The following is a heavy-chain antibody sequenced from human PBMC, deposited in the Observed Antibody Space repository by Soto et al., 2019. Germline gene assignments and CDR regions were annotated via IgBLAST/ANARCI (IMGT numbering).Heavy chain of an antibody. CDR2: INHSGST. CDR3: ARYGEVTPRRYGMDV. V-gene: IGHV4-34*01. Sequence: PETLSLTCAPYGGSFSSYQRSWVRQAPGKGLEWIGEINHSGSTNYSPSLKSRVTMSIDTSRNQFSLMLSSVTAADTAMYYCARYGEVTPRRYGMDVWGQGTTVTVS. CDR1: GGSFSSYQ. D-gene: IGHD3-16*01. J-gene: IGHJ6*02.